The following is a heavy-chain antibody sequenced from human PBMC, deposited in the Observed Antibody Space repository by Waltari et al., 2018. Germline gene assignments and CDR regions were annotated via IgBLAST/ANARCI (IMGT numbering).Heavy chain of an antibody. CDR2: IYHSGST. V-gene: IGHV4-38-2*02. CDR3: ARESKEGYYGSGSYYNED. D-gene: IGHD3-10*01. Sequence: QVQLQESGPGLVKPSETLSLTCAVSGYSISSGYYWGWIRQPPGKGLEWIGSIYHSGSTNYNPSLKSRVTISVDTSKNQFSLKLSSVTAADTAVYYCARESKEGYYGSGSYYNEDWGQGTLVTVSS. CDR1: GYSISSGYY. J-gene: IGHJ4*02.